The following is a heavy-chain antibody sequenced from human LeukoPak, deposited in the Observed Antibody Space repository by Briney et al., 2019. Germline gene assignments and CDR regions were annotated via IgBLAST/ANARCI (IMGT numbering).Heavy chain of an antibody. J-gene: IGHJ4*02. D-gene: IGHD3-9*01. CDR3: ARGTPHPRYFDWLLYSDY. CDR2: IRASNGNT. V-gene: IGHV1-18*01. Sequence: GASVKVSCKASGYTFTSYGISWVRQAPGQGLEWMGWIRASNGNTNYAQKLQGRVTMTTDTSTSTAYMELRSLRSDDTAVYYCARGTPHPRYFDWLLYSDYWGQGTLVTVSS. CDR1: GYTFTSYG.